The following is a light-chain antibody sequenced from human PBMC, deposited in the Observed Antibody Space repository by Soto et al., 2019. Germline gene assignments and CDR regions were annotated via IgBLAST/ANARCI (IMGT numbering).Light chain of an antibody. Sequence: DVVMTQSPLSLPVTLGQPASISCRSSQSLLYSDGNTHLNWFHQRPGQSPRRLIYKVSNRDSGVPDRFSGSESGTDFPLKISRVEAEDVGVYYCMQGTHWPPYTFGQGTKLEIK. CDR3: MQGTHWPPYT. J-gene: IGKJ2*01. CDR1: QSLLYSDGNTH. CDR2: KVS. V-gene: IGKV2-30*01.